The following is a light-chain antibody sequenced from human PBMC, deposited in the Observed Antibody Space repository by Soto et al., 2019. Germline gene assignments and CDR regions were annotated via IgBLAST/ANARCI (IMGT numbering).Light chain of an antibody. Sequence: AIQMTQSPSSLSASVGDRVTITCRASQGIGKDLAWYQQKPGKAPKLLIYAASTLQSGVPSRFSGNGSGTDFTLTLSSMQPGDLASYYCLQDFHFPLSFGGGTKVEIK. CDR3: LQDFHFPLS. CDR2: AAS. J-gene: IGKJ4*01. CDR1: QGIGKD. V-gene: IGKV1-6*02.